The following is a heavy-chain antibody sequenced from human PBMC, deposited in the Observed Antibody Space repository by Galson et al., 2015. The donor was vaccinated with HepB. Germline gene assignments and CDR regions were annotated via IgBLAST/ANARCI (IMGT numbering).Heavy chain of an antibody. CDR2: INPNSGGT. CDR1: GYTFTGYY. J-gene: IGHJ4*02. Sequence: SVKVSCKASGYTFTGYYMHWVRQAPGQGLEWMGWINPNSGGTNYAQKFQGWVTMTRDTSISTAYMELSRLRSDDTAVYYCARGWILTIFGVVVPGYFDYWGQGTLVTVSS. V-gene: IGHV1-2*04. CDR3: ARGWILTIFGVVVPGYFDY. D-gene: IGHD3-3*01.